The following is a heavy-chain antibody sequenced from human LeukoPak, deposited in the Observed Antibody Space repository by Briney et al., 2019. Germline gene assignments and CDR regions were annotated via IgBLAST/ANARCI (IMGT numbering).Heavy chain of an antibody. Sequence: PGGSLRLSCAASGFTFSSYEMNWVRQAPGKGLEWVSVIYSGGSTYYADSVKGRFTISRDNSKNTLYLQMNSLRAEDTAVYYCARGRAVAANYWGQGTLVTASS. CDR2: IYSGGST. J-gene: IGHJ4*02. V-gene: IGHV3-53*01. D-gene: IGHD6-19*01. CDR1: GFTFSSYE. CDR3: ARGRAVAANY.